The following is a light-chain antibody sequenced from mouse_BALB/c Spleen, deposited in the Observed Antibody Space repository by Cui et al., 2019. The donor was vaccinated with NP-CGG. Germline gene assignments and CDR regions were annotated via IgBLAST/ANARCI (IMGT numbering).Light chain of an antibody. V-gene: IGLV1*01. J-gene: IGLJ1*01. Sequence: QAVVTQESALNTSPGETVTLTCRSSTGAVTTSNYANWVQEKPDHLFTGLIGGTNNRPPGVPARFSGSLIGDKAALTITGAQTEDEAIYFCALWYSNHWVFDGGTKLTVL. CDR2: GTN. CDR3: ALWYSNHWV. CDR1: TGAVTTSNY.